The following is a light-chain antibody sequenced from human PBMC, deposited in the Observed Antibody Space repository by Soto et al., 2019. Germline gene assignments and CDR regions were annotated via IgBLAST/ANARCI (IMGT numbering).Light chain of an antibody. J-gene: IGKJ3*01. CDR3: QQLNSYRFT. CDR1: QGISSY. CDR2: AAS. Sequence: DIQLTQSPSFLSASVGDRVTITCRASQGISSYLAWYQQKPGKAPKLLIYAASTLQSGVPSRFSGSGSGTEFTLTISSLQPEDFATYYCQQLNSYRFTFGPVTKVDIK. V-gene: IGKV1-9*01.